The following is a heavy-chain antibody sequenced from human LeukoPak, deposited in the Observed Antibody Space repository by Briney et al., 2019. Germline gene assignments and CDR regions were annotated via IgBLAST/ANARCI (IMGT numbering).Heavy chain of an antibody. D-gene: IGHD6-19*01. Sequence: GGSLRLSCAASGFTLSSYGMSWVRQAPGKGLEWVSSISSSSSYIYYADSVKGRFTISRDNAKNSLYLQMNSLRAEDTAVYYCARDQGYSSGWEYYFDYWGQGTLVTVSS. J-gene: IGHJ4*02. CDR1: GFTLSSYG. V-gene: IGHV3-21*01. CDR2: ISSSSSYI. CDR3: ARDQGYSSGWEYYFDY.